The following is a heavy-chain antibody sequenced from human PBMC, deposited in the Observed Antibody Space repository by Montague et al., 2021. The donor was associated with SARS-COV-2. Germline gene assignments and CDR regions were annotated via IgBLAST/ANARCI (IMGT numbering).Heavy chain of an antibody. J-gene: IGHJ6*02. CDR1: GGSVSSGSYY. CDR3: ARDPWRITILGVVTRYGMDV. D-gene: IGHD3-3*01. CDR2: IYYSGST. Sequence: SETLSLTCIVSGGSVSSGSYYWSWIRQPPGKGLEWIGYIYYSGSTNYNPSLKSRVTMSVDTSKNQFSLKLSSVTAADTAVYYCARDPWRITILGVVTRYGMDVWGPGTTVTGSS. V-gene: IGHV4-61*01.